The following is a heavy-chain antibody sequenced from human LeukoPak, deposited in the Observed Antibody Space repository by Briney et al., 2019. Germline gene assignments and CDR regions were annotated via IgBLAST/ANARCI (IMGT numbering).Heavy chain of an antibody. CDR1: GYTFTSYD. D-gene: IGHD3-22*01. V-gene: IGHV1-8*01. J-gene: IGHJ4*02. Sequence: ASVKVSCKASGYTFTSYDINWVRQATGQGLEWMGWMNPNSGDTGYAQKFQGRVTMTRNTSISTAYMELSSLRSEDTAVYYCAGGDDSSGYYRYWGQGTLVTVSS. CDR3: AGGDDSSGYYRY. CDR2: MNPNSGDT.